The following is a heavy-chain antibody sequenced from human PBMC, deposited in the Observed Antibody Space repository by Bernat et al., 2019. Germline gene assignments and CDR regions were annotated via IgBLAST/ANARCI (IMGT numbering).Heavy chain of an antibody. D-gene: IGHD6-19*01. CDR3: ARDSGGWVYFDY. CDR1: GFTFSSYE. V-gene: IGHV3-48*03. J-gene: IGHJ4*02. CDR2: ISSSGSTI. Sequence: EVQLVESGGGLVQPGGSLRLSCAASGFTFSSYEMNWVRQAPGKGLEWVSYISSSGSTIYYADSVKGRFTISRDNAKNSLYLQMNSLRAEATAVYYCARDSGGWVYFDYWGQGTLVTVSS.